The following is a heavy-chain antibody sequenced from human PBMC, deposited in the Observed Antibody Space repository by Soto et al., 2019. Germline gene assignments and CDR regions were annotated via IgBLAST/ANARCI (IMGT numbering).Heavy chain of an antibody. CDR3: AREAFDADYIDF. J-gene: IGHJ4*02. Sequence: QVHLVQSGAEVKKPGASVKVSCKASGYIFSSHGISWVRQAPGRGLEWMAWISAYNGDRNYAETLQGRVTVTTDTSTNTAYMELRSLRSEDTAVYYCAREAFDADYIDFWGQGTLVTVSS. CDR1: GYIFSSHG. D-gene: IGHD3-10*01. CDR2: ISAYNGDR. V-gene: IGHV1-18*01.